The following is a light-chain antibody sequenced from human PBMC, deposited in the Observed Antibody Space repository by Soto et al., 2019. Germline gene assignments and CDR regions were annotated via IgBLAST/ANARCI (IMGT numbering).Light chain of an antibody. J-gene: IGKJ5*01. Sequence: IQLTQFPSSLSASVGDRVTITCRASQGVSSHLAWHQQKPGKAPKLLIYEVYTLQSGVQSRFSGSGSGTDFTLTIRSLQPEDFATYYCQHLNGYPITFGQGTRLEIK. V-gene: IGKV1-9*01. CDR3: QHLNGYPIT. CDR1: QGVSSH. CDR2: EVY.